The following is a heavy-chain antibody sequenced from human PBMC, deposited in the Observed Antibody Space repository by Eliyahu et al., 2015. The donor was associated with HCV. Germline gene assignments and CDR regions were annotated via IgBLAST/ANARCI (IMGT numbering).Heavy chain of an antibody. J-gene: IGHJ6*02. CDR1: GFNINRHA. D-gene: IGHD2-15*01. CDR3: SGVVVPAESRFQYLFGMDV. V-gene: IGHV3-30-3*01. CDR2: ISLDGASE. Sequence: QVQLVESGGGVVQPGKSLKLSCVXSGFNINRHAMYWVRQAPGRGLEWVAFISLDGASEDYAESVKGRFTISRDNSQNTLFLEMNTLRPDDTAVYYCSGVVVPAESRFQYLFGMDVWGQGTTVTVSS.